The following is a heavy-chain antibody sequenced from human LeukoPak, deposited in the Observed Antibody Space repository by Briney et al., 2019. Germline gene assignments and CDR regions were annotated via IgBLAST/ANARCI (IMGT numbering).Heavy chain of an antibody. CDR1: GFTFSNAW. Sequence: SGGSLRLSCAASGFTFSNAWMSWVRQAPGKGLEWVGRIKSKTDGGTTDYAAPVKGRFTISRDDSKNTLYLQMNSLKTEDTAVYYCTTDSYCSSTSCQYNWFDPWGQGTLVTVSS. J-gene: IGHJ5*02. CDR3: TTDSYCSSTSCQYNWFDP. CDR2: IKSKTDGGTT. V-gene: IGHV3-15*01. D-gene: IGHD2-2*01.